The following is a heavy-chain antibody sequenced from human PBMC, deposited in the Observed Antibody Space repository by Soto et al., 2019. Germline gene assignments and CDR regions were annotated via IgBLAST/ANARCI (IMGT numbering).Heavy chain of an antibody. J-gene: IGHJ4*02. V-gene: IGHV1-58*01. D-gene: IGHD3-22*01. CDR2: ILVGSGDT. CDR1: GSVFTTTG. Sequence: GASVKVSCKASGSVFTTTGVQWLRQARGQRPEWIGWILVGSGDTNYAQNFQGRVTITRDMSTSTVYMELHSLRSADTAVFYCAAYSSGYDGPLDYWGQGPLVTVSS. CDR3: AAYSSGYDGPLDY.